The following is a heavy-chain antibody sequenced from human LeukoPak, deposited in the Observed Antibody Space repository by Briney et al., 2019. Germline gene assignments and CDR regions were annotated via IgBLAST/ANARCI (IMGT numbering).Heavy chain of an antibody. Sequence: SETLSLTCAVSGYSISSGYYWGWIRQPPGKGLGWIGSIYHSGSTYYNPSLKSRVTISVDTSKNQFSLKLSSVTAGDTAVYYCARHKYCTNGVCHMGYWGQGTLVTVSS. D-gene: IGHD2-8*01. V-gene: IGHV4-38-2*01. CDR1: GYSISSGYY. J-gene: IGHJ4*02. CDR3: ARHKYCTNGVCHMGY. CDR2: IYHSGST.